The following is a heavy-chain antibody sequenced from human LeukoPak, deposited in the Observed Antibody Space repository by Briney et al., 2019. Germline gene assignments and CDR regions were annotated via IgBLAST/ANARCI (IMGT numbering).Heavy chain of an antibody. CDR1: GFTFSSSE. CDR3: ARVSYQPGSFDI. Sequence: GGSLRLSCAASGFTFSSSELNWVRQAPGKGLEWVSYISSSGSTIYYADSVKGRFTISRDNSKNTVYLQMNSLRAEDTAVYYSARVSYQPGSFDIWGQGTMVTVSS. CDR2: ISSSGSTI. V-gene: IGHV3-48*03. J-gene: IGHJ3*02.